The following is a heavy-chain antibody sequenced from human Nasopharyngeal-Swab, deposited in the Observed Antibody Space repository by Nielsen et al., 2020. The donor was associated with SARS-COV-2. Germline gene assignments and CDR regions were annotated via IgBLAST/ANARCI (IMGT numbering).Heavy chain of an antibody. CDR3: ATGSGIVGATGGLDY. V-gene: IGHV1-18*01. Sequence: WVRQAPGQGLEWMGWISAYNGNTNYAQKLQGRVTMTEDTSTDTAYMELSSLRSEDTTVYYCATGSGIVGATGGLDYWGQGTLVTVSS. J-gene: IGHJ4*02. CDR2: ISAYNGNT. D-gene: IGHD1-26*01.